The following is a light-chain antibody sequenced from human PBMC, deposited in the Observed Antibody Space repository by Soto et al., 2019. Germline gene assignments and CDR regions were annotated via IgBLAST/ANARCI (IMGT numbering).Light chain of an antibody. J-gene: IGKJ2*01. CDR1: QSVSSSY. Sequence: IVLTQSPGTLSLSPGERVTLSCRASQSVSSSYLAWYQQKPGQAPRLLIFGASSRATGIPDRFSGSGSGTDFTLTISRLEPEDCAVYYCQQYGSSPLMYTFGQGTKLEIK. CDR2: GAS. V-gene: IGKV3-20*01. CDR3: QQYGSSPLMYT.